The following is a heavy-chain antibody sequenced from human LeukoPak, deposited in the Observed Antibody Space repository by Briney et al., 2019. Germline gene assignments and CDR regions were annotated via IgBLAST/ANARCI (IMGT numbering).Heavy chain of an antibody. J-gene: IGHJ4*02. CDR1: GFTFSSFS. V-gene: IGHV3-20*04. Sequence: GGSLRLSCAASGFTFSSFSMNWVRQAPGKGLEWVSGINWNGGSTGYADSVKGRFTISRDNAKNSLYLQMNSLRAEDTALYYCARGADIAPWHYFDYWGQGTLVTVSS. CDR2: INWNGGST. CDR3: ARGADIAPWHYFDY. D-gene: IGHD5-12*01.